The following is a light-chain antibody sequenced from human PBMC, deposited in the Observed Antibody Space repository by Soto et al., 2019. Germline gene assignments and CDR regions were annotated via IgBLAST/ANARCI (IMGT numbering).Light chain of an antibody. V-gene: IGKV3-11*01. CDR1: QNVGNY. CDR2: DAS. Sequence: EVVLTQSPATLSLSPGDRATLSCRASQNVGNYFAWYQQKPGQAPRLLIYDASNRAAGIPARFSGSGSGTDFTLTISSLEPEDSAVYYCQQRPDWLFGGGTKVEIK. J-gene: IGKJ4*01. CDR3: QQRPDWL.